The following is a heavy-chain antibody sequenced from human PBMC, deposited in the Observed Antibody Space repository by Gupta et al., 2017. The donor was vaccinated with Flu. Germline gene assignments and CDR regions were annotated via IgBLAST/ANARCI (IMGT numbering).Heavy chain of an antibody. D-gene: IGHD3-16*01. CDR2: IYYSGST. CDR1: GGSISSYY. J-gene: IGHJ5*02. V-gene: IGHV4-59*08. Sequence: QVQLQESGPGLVKPSETLSLTCTVSGGSISSYYWSWIRQPPGKGLEWIGYIYYSGSTNYNPSLKSRVTISVDTSKNQFSLKLSSVTAADTAVYYCARHGGAYDYVWGSYWWFDPWGQGTLVTVSS. CDR3: ARHGGAYDYVWGSYWWFDP.